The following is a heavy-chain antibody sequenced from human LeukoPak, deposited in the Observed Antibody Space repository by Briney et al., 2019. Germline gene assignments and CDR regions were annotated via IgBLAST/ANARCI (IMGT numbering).Heavy chain of an antibody. CDR2: IHTSGIT. J-gene: IGHJ4*02. CDR3: ARDLGSNYVYFDY. D-gene: IGHD1-26*01. Sequence: SETLSLTCTVSGGSISSHHWSWIRQPAGKGLEYIGRIHTSGITNYNPSLKSRVTMSGDTSKNQFSLKLSSVTAADTAVYYCARDLGSNYVYFDYWGQGSLVTVSS. CDR1: GGSISSHH. V-gene: IGHV4-4*07.